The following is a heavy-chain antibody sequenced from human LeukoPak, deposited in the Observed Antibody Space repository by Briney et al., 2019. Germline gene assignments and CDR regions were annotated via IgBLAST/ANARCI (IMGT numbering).Heavy chain of an antibody. CDR2: ISAGNGNT. CDR3: ARDLHCSSTSCPTYYYYGMDV. Sequence: ASVKVSCKASGYTFTNYAMHWVRQAPGQRLEWMGWISAGNGNTKYSQKFQGRVTITRDTSASTAYMELSSLRSEDTAVYYCARDLHCSSTSCPTYYYYGMDVWGQGTTVTVSS. CDR1: GYTFTNYA. D-gene: IGHD2-2*01. V-gene: IGHV1-3*01. J-gene: IGHJ6*02.